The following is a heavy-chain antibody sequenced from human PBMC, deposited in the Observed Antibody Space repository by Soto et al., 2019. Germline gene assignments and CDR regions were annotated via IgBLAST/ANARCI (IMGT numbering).Heavy chain of an antibody. CDR2: SHSTGIT. V-gene: IGHV4-59*02. CDR1: GGSVSGLY. J-gene: IGHJ4*02. Sequence: SETLSLTCTVSGGSVSGLYWSWIRQPPGRGLEWIGYSHSTGITNYNSSLESRVTISVDTSKNQVSLKVTSVTSADTAVYFCARCGWSIDFWGQGTLVTVSS. D-gene: IGHD6-19*01. CDR3: ARCGWSIDF.